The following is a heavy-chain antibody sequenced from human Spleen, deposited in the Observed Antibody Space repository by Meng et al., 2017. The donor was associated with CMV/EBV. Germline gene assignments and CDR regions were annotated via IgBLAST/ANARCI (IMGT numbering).Heavy chain of an antibody. CDR2: IWDDGSEE. D-gene: IGHD3-10*01. CDR3: AKAPYSGGFDS. CDR1: GFTFSKCG. Sequence: SGAASGFTFSKCGMHWVRQAPGKGVEWVAVIWDDGSEEYYADNVKGRFTISRDNYRHMLYLQMNNLRAEDTAVYYCAKAPYSGGFDSWGQGTLVTVSS. J-gene: IGHJ4*02. V-gene: IGHV3-33*03.